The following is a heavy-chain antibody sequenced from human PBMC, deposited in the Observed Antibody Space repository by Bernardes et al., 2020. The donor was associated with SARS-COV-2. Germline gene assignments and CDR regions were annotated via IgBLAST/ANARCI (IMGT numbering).Heavy chain of an antibody. CDR2: ISSSSSTV. D-gene: IGHD3-16*01. J-gene: IGHJ6*02. CDR1: GFTFSTYS. CDR3: ARLGVWGAEGMDV. V-gene: IGHV3-48*02. Sequence: GGSLRLSCAASGFTFSTYSMNWVRQAPGKGLEWVSYISSSSSTVYYSDSVKGRFTISRDNAKNSLYLQMNSLRDEDTAVYYCARLGVWGAEGMDVWGQGTTATDSS.